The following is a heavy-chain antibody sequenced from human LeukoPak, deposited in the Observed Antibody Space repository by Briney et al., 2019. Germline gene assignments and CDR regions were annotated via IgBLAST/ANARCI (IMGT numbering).Heavy chain of an antibody. CDR3: AKGFYDSSGYYYLYAFDI. Sequence: GGSLRLSCEASGFTVSSFEINWVRQAPGKGLEWVSAISGTSRSTYYADSVKGRFTLSRDNSKNTLYLQMNSLRAEDTALYYCAKGFYDSSGYYYLYAFDIWGQGTMVTVSS. CDR1: GFTVSSFE. V-gene: IGHV3-23*01. CDR2: ISGTSRST. D-gene: IGHD3-22*01. J-gene: IGHJ3*02.